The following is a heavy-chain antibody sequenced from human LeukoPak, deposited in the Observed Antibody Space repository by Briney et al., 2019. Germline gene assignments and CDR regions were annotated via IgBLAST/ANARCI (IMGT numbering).Heavy chain of an antibody. J-gene: IGHJ4*02. V-gene: IGHV3-33*01. CDR2: IWYDGSNK. D-gene: IGHD4-17*01. CDR3: ARGAYGDYNFEDVFYLDY. Sequence: GGSLTLSCAASGFTFSGHGLHWVRQAPGKGLEWLAVIWYDGSNKHYADSLKGRFTISRDNSRNTLYLQMNSLKVEETAIYYCARGAYGDYNFEDVFYLDYWGQGTLVTVSS. CDR1: GFTFSGHG.